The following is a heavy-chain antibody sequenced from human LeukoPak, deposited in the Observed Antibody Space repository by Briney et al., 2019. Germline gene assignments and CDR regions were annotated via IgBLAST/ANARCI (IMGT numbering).Heavy chain of an antibody. Sequence: ASVKVSCKASGYTFTDYYMHWVRQAPGQGLEWMGWINPNTGGTNYAQKFQGRVTITTDESTSTAYMELSSLRSEDTAVYYCARADGYNYNYYYYMDVWGKGTTVTVSS. CDR2: INPNTGGT. D-gene: IGHD5-24*01. V-gene: IGHV1-2*02. CDR3: ARADGYNYNYYYYMDV. J-gene: IGHJ6*03. CDR1: GYTFTDYY.